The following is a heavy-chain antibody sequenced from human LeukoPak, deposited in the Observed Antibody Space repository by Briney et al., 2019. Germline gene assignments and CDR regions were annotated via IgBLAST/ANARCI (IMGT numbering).Heavy chain of an antibody. D-gene: IGHD6-19*01. CDR3: ARRSGIAVAGAFDY. V-gene: IGHV3-23*01. J-gene: IGHJ4*02. CDR1: GFTFSNYA. Sequence: GGSLRLSCAASGFTFSNYAMSWVRQAPGKGLELVSGISGSSGSTYYADSVKSRFTISRDNSKKTLDFQINSPGAEETAVYYCARRSGIAVAGAFDYWGQGTLVTVSS. CDR2: ISGSSGST.